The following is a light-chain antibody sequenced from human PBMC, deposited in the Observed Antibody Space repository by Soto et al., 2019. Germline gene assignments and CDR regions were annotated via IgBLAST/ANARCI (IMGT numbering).Light chain of an antibody. CDR2: GAS. CDR1: QSVSSSY. Sequence: EIVLTQAPVTLSLSPGERATLSCRASQSVSSSYLAWYQQKPGQAPRLLIYGASSRATGIPDRFSGSGSGTDFTLTISRLEPEDFAVYYCQQYNNWPPITFGQGTRLEIK. CDR3: QQYNNWPPIT. V-gene: IGKV3-20*01. J-gene: IGKJ5*01.